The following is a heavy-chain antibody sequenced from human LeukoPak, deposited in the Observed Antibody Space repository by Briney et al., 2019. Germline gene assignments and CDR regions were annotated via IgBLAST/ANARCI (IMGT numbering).Heavy chain of an antibody. CDR3: ARGGSDDWKRFDS. D-gene: IGHD1-1*01. Sequence: GESLRLSCAASGFTVTRNFMSWIRQAPGKGLEWVSDIYSDGNTYYADSVKGRFTVSRDTSKNTMSLQMNSLRGEDTAVYYCARGGSDDWKRFDSWGQGTLVTVSP. CDR1: GFTVTRNF. CDR2: IYSDGNT. V-gene: IGHV3-53*01. J-gene: IGHJ4*02.